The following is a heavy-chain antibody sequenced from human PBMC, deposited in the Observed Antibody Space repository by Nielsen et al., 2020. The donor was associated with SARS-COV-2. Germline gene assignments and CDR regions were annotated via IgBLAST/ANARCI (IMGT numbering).Heavy chain of an antibody. J-gene: IGHJ6*02. CDR1: GGSVSSND. D-gene: IGHD3-10*01. V-gene: IGHV3-30*03. CDR3: ARGGSGSYYYGMDV. CDR2: ISYDGSNK. Sequence: LSLTCAVSGGSVSSNDWWTWVRQAPGKGLEWVAVISYDGSNKYYADSVKGRFTISRDNSKNTLYLQMNSLRAEDTAVYYCARGGSGSYYYGMDVWGQGTTVTVSS.